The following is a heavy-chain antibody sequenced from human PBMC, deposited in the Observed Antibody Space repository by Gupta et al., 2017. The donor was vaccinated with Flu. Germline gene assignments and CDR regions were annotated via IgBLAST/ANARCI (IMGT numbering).Heavy chain of an antibody. V-gene: IGHV3-9*01. CDR2: VSWNSAKR. J-gene: IGHJ6*02. D-gene: IGHD3-16*01. CDR1: GFTFADHA. Sequence: EMQLVESGGGLGRPGKSLRLLCAASGFTFADHAMHWVRQAPGRGLEWVAGVSWNSAKRGYADSVKGRFTISRDNTKNFLHLEMNNLRIEDTALYYCVRDLGAYFGEVDYYYYGLDVWGQGTTVTVSS. CDR3: VRDLGAYFGEVDYYYYGLDV.